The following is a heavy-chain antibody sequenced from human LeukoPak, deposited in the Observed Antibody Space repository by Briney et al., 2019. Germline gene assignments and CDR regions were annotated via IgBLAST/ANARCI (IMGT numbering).Heavy chain of an antibody. CDR1: GGSISSYY. J-gene: IGHJ6*03. CDR3: ARCGSNNRGYHYMDD. V-gene: IGHV4-4*07. CDR2: IYTSGST. Sequence: SETLSLTCTVSGGSISSYYWSWIRQPAGKGLEWIGRIYTSGSTNYNPSLKSRVTMSVDTSKNQFSLKLSSVTAADTAVYYCARCGSNNRGYHYMDDWGKGTTVTVSS. D-gene: IGHD2/OR15-2a*01.